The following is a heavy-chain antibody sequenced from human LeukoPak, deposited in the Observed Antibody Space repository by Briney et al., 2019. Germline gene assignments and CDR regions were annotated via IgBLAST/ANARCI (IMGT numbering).Heavy chain of an antibody. CDR3: AKGMAAYGSGSLFDY. V-gene: IGHV3-30*18. CDR1: GFTFSSYG. J-gene: IGHJ4*02. Sequence: PGGSLRLSCAASGFTFSSYGMHWVRQAPGKGLEWVAIISYDGPSKYYADSVKGRFTISRDNSKKTLYLQMNSLRAEDTAVYYCAKGMAAYGSGSLFDYCGQGTLVTVSS. D-gene: IGHD3-10*01. CDR2: ISYDGPSK.